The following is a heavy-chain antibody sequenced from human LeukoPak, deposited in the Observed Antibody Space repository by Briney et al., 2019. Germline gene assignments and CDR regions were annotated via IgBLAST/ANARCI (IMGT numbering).Heavy chain of an antibody. Sequence: ASVKVSCKASGYTFTSYGISWVRQAPGQGLEWMGWISAYNGNTNYAQKLQGRVTMTTDTSTSTAYMELRSLRSDDTAVYYCARVEGYYCSGSYLVDYWGQGTLVTVSS. D-gene: IGHD3-10*01. V-gene: IGHV1-18*01. CDR1: GYTFTSYG. J-gene: IGHJ4*02. CDR2: ISAYNGNT. CDR3: ARVEGYYCSGSYLVDY.